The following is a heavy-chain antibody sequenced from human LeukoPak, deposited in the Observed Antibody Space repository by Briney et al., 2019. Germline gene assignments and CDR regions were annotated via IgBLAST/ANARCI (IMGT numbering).Heavy chain of an antibody. D-gene: IGHD6-13*01. Sequence: GGSLRLSCAASGFTFDDYAVHWVRQAPGKGLEWVSLIRWDGGSTYYADSVKGRFTISRDNSKNSLYLQMNSLRAEDTALYYCAKVEGYSSSWHFDYWGQGTLVTVSS. CDR2: IRWDGGST. J-gene: IGHJ4*02. CDR3: AKVEGYSSSWHFDY. CDR1: GFTFDDYA. V-gene: IGHV3-43D*03.